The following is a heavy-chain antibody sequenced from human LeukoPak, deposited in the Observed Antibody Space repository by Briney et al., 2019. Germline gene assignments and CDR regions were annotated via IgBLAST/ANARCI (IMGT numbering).Heavy chain of an antibody. CDR1: GGSFSGYY. Sequence: SETLSLTCAVYGGSFSGYYWSWIRQPPGKGLEWIGEINHSGSTNYNPSLKSRVTISVDTSKNQLSLKLSSVTAADTAVYYCARAGSNFYDSSGYYWDYYYYMDVWGKGTTVTVSS. D-gene: IGHD3-22*01. CDR3: ARAGSNFYDSSGYYWDYYYYMDV. V-gene: IGHV4-34*01. J-gene: IGHJ6*03. CDR2: INHSGST.